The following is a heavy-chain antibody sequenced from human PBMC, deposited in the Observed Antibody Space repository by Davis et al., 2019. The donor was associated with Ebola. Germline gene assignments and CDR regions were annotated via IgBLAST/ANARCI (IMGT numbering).Heavy chain of an antibody. CDR1: GFTFSSYA. J-gene: IGHJ4*02. V-gene: IGHV3-23*01. CDR3: ARGNYYDSSGYYGGVDY. Sequence: GESLKISCAASGFTFSSYAMSWVRQAPGKGLEWVSAISGSGGSTYYADSVKGRFTISRDNSKNTLYLQMNSLRAEDTAVYYCARGNYYDSSGYYGGVDYWGQGTLVTVSS. CDR2: ISGSGGST. D-gene: IGHD3-22*01.